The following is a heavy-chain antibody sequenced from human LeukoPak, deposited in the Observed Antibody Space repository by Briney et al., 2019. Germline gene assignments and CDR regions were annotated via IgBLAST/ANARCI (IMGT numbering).Heavy chain of an antibody. Sequence: EWIGSIYYSGSTYYNPSLKSRVTISVDTSKNQFSLKLSSVTAADTAVYYCASPRQTMIVVLWGQGTLVTVSS. D-gene: IGHD3-22*01. J-gene: IGHJ4*02. CDR2: IYYSGST. V-gene: IGHV4-39*01. CDR3: ASPRQTMIVVL.